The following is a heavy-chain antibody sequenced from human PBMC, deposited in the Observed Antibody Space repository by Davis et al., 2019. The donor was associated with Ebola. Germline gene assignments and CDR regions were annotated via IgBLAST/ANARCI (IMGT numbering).Heavy chain of an antibody. Sequence: MPGGSLRLSCTVPGGPISSSSYYWGWIRQPPGKGLEWIGSIYYSGSTYYNPSLKSRVTISVDTSKNQFSLKLSSVTAADTAVYYCARQDCSGGSCYSGYFDYWGQGTLVTVSS. D-gene: IGHD2-15*01. CDR1: GGPISSSSYY. V-gene: IGHV4-39*01. CDR2: IYYSGST. CDR3: ARQDCSGGSCYSGYFDY. J-gene: IGHJ4*02.